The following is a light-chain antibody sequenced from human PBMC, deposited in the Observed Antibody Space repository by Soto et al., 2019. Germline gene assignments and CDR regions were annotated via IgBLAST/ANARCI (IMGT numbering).Light chain of an antibody. CDR1: SSNIGAGYD. Sequence: QSVLTQPPSVSGAPGQRVTISCTGSSSNIGAGYDVHWYKQLPGTAPKLLIYGNTNRPSGVPDRFSASKSATSASLAITGVQAEDDADYYCQSYYRSLSTWVFGGGTQLTVL. CDR2: GNT. J-gene: IGLJ3*02. V-gene: IGLV1-40*01. CDR3: QSYYRSLSTWV.